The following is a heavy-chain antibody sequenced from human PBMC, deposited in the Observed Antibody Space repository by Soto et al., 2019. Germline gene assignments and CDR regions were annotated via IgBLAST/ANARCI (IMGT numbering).Heavy chain of an antibody. V-gene: IGHV4-4*02. CDR1: GGSISSSKW. J-gene: IGHJ2*01. CDR3: ASQDYSSSTDASFLVNGYFEL. D-gene: IGHD6-6*01. Sequence: QMQLQESGPGLVKPSGTLSLTCGVSGGSISSSKWWTWVRQPPGKGPEWIGEIYHSGSTNYNPSLTSRVTILLDKSNNQFSLTLTSVTAADTAVYYCASQDYSSSTDASFLVNGYFELWGRGILVTVSS. CDR2: IYHSGST.